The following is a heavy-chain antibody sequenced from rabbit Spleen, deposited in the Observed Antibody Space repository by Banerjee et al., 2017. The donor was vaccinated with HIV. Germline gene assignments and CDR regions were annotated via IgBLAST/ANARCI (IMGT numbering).Heavy chain of an antibody. CDR3: ARDAGSGPYIDGYFTL. Sequence: QEQLVESGGGLVKPGASLTLTCKASGFSFSRGYDMCWVRQAPGKGLEWIACIYTDNNKTYYANWAKGRFTVSKTSSPSVTLQMTSLTVADTATYFCARDAGSGPYIDGYFTLWGPGTLVTVS. CDR2: IYTDNNKT. CDR1: GFSFSRGYD. J-gene: IGHJ4*01. V-gene: IGHV1S45*01. D-gene: IGHD8-1*01.